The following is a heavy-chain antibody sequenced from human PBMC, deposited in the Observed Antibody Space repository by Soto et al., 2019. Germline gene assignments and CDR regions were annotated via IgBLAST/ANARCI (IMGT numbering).Heavy chain of an antibody. CDR3: ARQIYDSDTGPNFQYYFDS. D-gene: IGHD3-22*01. Sequence: GASLKISCKGSGYSFAGYWIIWVRQKPGKGLEWMGRIDPSDSQTYYSPSFRGHVTISVTKSITAVVLQWSCLRASDTAMYYCARQIYDSDTGPNFQYYFDSWGQGTPVTVSS. CDR1: GYSFAGYW. CDR2: IDPSDSQT. J-gene: IGHJ4*02. V-gene: IGHV5-10-1*01.